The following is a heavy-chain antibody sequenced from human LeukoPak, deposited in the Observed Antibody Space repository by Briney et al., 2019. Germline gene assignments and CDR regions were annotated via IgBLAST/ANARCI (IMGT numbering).Heavy chain of an antibody. D-gene: IGHD3-10*01. J-gene: IGHJ5*01. CDR1: AFTFSSYW. CDR3: AKGATYFYGSVTYDWFES. CDR2: IESNGLT. Sequence: GGSLKLSCEASAFTFSSYWMHWVRQIPGKGLMWVSRIESNGLTLYADSVRDRFTISRDNGKNTIYLQMNSLRVDDTAIYYCAKGATYFYGSVTYDWFESWGQGTLVTVSS. V-gene: IGHV3-74*01.